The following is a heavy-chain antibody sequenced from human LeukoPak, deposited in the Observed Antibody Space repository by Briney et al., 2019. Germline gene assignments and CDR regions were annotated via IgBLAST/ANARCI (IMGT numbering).Heavy chain of an antibody. J-gene: IGHJ4*02. D-gene: IGHD5-18*01. CDR2: IKQDGSEK. Sequence: GGSLRLSCAASGFTFSSYWMSWVRQALGKGLEWVANIKQDGSEKNYVDSVKGRFTISGDNAKTSLYLQMNSLRAEDTAVYYCARSLWPEDYWGQGTLVTVSS. CDR3: ARSLWPEDY. CDR1: GFTFSSYW. V-gene: IGHV3-7*01.